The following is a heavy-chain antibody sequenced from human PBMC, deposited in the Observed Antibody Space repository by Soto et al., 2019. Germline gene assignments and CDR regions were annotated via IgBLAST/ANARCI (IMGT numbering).Heavy chain of an antibody. Sequence: EVQLLESGGGLVQPGGSLRLSCAASGFAFSSYAMSWVRQAPGKGLEWVSAISGSGGSTYYAGSVKGRFTISRDNSKNTLYLQMNSLRAEDTAVYYCAKDPEYCSGGSCYKNWFDPWGQGTLVTVSS. CDR2: ISGSGGST. CDR3: AKDPEYCSGGSCYKNWFDP. J-gene: IGHJ5*02. CDR1: GFAFSSYA. V-gene: IGHV3-23*01. D-gene: IGHD2-15*01.